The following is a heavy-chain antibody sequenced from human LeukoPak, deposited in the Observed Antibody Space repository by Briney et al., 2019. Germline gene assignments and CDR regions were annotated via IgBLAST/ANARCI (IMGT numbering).Heavy chain of an antibody. Sequence: GGSLLRSCAASGFTFSRYWMTWVRQAPGKGLEWVANIKQDGSEKYYVDSVKGRFTISRDNAKKSLFLQMNSLRVEDTAVYYCARDGGTAGEFDYWGQGTRVTVSS. V-gene: IGHV3-7*05. CDR1: GFTFSRYW. D-gene: IGHD2-15*01. J-gene: IGHJ4*02. CDR2: IKQDGSEK. CDR3: ARDGGTAGEFDY.